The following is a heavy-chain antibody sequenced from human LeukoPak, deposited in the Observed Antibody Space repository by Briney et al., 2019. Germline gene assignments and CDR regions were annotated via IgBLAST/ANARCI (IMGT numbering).Heavy chain of an antibody. CDR3: ARGGLRAGYSSGWYYFDY. V-gene: IGHV4-59*01. Sequence: SETLSLTCTVSGGSISSYYWSWIRQPPGKGLEWIGYIYYSGSTNYNPSLKSRVTISVDTSKNQFSLKLSSVTAADTAVYYCARGGLRAGYSSGWYYFDYWGQGTLVTVSS. CDR1: GGSISSYY. D-gene: IGHD6-19*01. CDR2: IYYSGST. J-gene: IGHJ4*02.